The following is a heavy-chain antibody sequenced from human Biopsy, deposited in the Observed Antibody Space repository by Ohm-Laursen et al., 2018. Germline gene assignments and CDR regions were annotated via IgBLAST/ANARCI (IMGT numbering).Heavy chain of an antibody. CDR1: GGSITGDF. V-gene: IGHV4-59*08. D-gene: IGHD5-12*01. CDR2: RFHSGSP. CDR3: ARLSRRGYIIFFDY. J-gene: IGHJ4*02. Sequence: SDTLSLTCNVSGGSITGDFWTWIRQTPEKGLEWIGYRFHSGSPIYNPSLQSRVTISIDTSKNQFSLTLSSVSAADTAVYYCARLSRRGYIIFFDYWGRGTRVTVSS.